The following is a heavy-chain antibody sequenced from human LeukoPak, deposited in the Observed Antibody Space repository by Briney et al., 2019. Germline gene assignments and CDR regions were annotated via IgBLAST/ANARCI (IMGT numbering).Heavy chain of an antibody. V-gene: IGHV3-30*03. CDR1: GFTFSSYG. J-gene: IGHJ4*02. D-gene: IGHD5-24*01. CDR3: ARDGDAYNFDY. CDR2: ISYDGSNK. Sequence: GGSLRLSCAASGFTFSSYGMHWVRQAPGKGLEWVAVISYDGSNKYYADSVKGRFTISRDNAKNTLYLQMNSLRAEDTAVYYCARDGDAYNFDYWGQGALVTVSS.